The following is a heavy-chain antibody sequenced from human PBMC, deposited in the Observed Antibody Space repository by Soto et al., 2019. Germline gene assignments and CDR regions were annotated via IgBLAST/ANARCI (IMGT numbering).Heavy chain of an antibody. V-gene: IGHV4-31*03. J-gene: IGHJ4*02. D-gene: IGHD1-1*01. CDR2: IYYSGGT. CDR1: GGSISSGGDY. CDR3: ARGYGPTYFDY. Sequence: QAQLQESGPGLVQPSQTLSLTCTVSGGSISSGGDYWSCIRQHQGKGLEWIGYIYYSGGTYYIPSLKSRVTITVDTSKHQFSLKLSAVTAADTAVYYVARGYGPTYFDYGGQGTPVTVSS.